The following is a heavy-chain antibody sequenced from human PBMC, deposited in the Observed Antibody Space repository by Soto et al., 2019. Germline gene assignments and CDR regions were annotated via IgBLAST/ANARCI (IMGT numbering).Heavy chain of an antibody. CDR1: GYTLTSYA. J-gene: IGHJ4*02. D-gene: IGHD5-18*01. CDR2: INAGNGNT. Sequence: ASVKVSCKALGYTLTSYAMHWVGQDPGQRLEWMGWINAGNGNTKYAQKSQGRATITRDTSASTAYMELSSLRSEDTAAYYCARDPGYSYGYNWGQGTLVTVSS. V-gene: IGHV1-3*01. CDR3: ARDPGYSYGYN.